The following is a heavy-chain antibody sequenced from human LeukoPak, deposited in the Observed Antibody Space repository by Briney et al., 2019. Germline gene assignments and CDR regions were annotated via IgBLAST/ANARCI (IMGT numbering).Heavy chain of an antibody. CDR1: GFTFSSYC. CDR2: IKQDGSEK. V-gene: IGHV3-7*03. CDR3: ANAGGSGLQH. Sequence: GGSLRLSCAASGFTFSSYCMSWFRQAPGKGLEWVANIKQDGSEKYYVDSVKGRFTISRDNAKDALYLQMNSLRAEQKAVYCCANAGGSGLQHWGQGTLVTVSS. J-gene: IGHJ1*01. D-gene: IGHD3-10*01.